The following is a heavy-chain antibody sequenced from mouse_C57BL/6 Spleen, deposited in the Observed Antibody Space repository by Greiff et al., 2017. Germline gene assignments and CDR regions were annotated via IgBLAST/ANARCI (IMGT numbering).Heavy chain of an antibody. Sequence: QVQLQQPGAELVMPGASVKLSCKASGYTFTSYWMHWVKQRPGQGLEWIGEIDPSDSYTNYTQKFKGKSTLTVDKSSSTAYMQLSSLTSEDSAVYYCARRLLTTVVYFDYWGQGTTLTVSS. CDR3: ARRLLTTVVYFDY. D-gene: IGHD1-1*01. V-gene: IGHV1-69*01. J-gene: IGHJ2*01. CDR2: IDPSDSYT. CDR1: GYTFTSYW.